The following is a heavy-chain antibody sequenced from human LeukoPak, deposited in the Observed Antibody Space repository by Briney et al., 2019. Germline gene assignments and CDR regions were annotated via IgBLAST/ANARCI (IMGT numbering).Heavy chain of an antibody. V-gene: IGHV3-11*04. J-gene: IGHJ3*02. CDR1: GFTFSDYY. CDR3: ARVGIRLGYYYDSADAFDI. CDR2: ISSSGSTI. Sequence: GGSLRLSCAASGFTFSDYYMSWIRQAPGKGLEWVSYISSSGSTIYYADSVKGRFTISRDNAKNSLYLQMNSLRAEDTAVYYCARVGIRLGYYYDSADAFDIWGQGTMVTVSS. D-gene: IGHD3-22*01.